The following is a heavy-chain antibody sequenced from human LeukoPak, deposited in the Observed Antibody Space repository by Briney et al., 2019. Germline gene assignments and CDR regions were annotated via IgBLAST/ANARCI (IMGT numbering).Heavy chain of an antibody. CDR3: AKDEEDTAMVLDY. Sequence: PGRSLRLSCAASGFTFSSYGMHWVRQAPGKGLEWVAVISYDGSNKYYADSVKGRFTISRDNSKNTLYLQMNSLRAEDTAVYYCAKDEEDTAMVLDYWGRGTLVTVSS. V-gene: IGHV3-30*18. D-gene: IGHD5-18*01. CDR2: ISYDGSNK. CDR1: GFTFSSYG. J-gene: IGHJ4*02.